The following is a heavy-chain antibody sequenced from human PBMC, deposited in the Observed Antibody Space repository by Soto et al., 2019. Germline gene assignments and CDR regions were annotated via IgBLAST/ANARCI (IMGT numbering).Heavy chain of an antibody. Sequence: SGPYAGEPTQTLTLTCTFSGFSLSTSGVGVGWIRQPPGKALEWLALIYWDDDKRYSPSLKSRLTITKDTSKNQVVLTMTNMDPVDTATYYCAHRHHAHDYGDYGGYSLSSWFDPWGQGTLVTVSS. CDR3: AHRHHAHDYGDYGGYSLSSWFDP. CDR1: GFSLSTSGVG. V-gene: IGHV2-5*02. CDR2: IYWDDDK. J-gene: IGHJ5*02. D-gene: IGHD4-17*01.